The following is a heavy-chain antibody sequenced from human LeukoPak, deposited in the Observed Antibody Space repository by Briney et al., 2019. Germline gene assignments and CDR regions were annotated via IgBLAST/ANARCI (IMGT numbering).Heavy chain of an antibody. CDR3: ATDRRVEQWLVRGWFDP. D-gene: IGHD6-19*01. CDR2: FDPEDGET. J-gene: IGHJ5*02. CDR1: GYTLTELS. V-gene: IGHV1-24*01. Sequence: VASVKVSCKVSGYTLTELSMHWVRQTPGKGLEWMGGFDPEDGETIYAQKFQGRVTMTEDTSTDTAYMELSSLRSEDTAAFYCATDRRVEQWLVRGWFDPWGQGTLVTVSS.